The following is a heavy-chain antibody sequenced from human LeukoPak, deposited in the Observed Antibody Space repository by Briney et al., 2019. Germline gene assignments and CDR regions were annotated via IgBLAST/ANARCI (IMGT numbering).Heavy chain of an antibody. Sequence: SVKVSCKASGGTFSSYAISWVRQAPGQGLEWMGGIIPIFGTANYAQKFQGRVTITADESTSTAYMELSSLRSEDTAVYYCARVGRGFDPKYYFDYWGQGTLVTVSS. D-gene: IGHD3-10*01. CDR1: GGTFSSYA. CDR2: IIPIFGTA. CDR3: ARVGRGFDPKYYFDY. V-gene: IGHV1-69*13. J-gene: IGHJ4*02.